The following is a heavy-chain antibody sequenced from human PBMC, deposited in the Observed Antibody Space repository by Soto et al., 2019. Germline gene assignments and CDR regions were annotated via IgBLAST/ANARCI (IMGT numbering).Heavy chain of an antibody. CDR1: GDTFNSYP. D-gene: IGHD3-10*01. Sequence: QVQLVQSGAEVKRPGSSVKVSCKAFGDTFNSYPFNWVRQALGLGLEWMGRVNPILSMSNYAQRFQGRVTMTADKSTSTAYMELSGLRSEDTAIYYCATSYGSGYRAFDFWGQGALVTVSS. J-gene: IGHJ4*02. V-gene: IGHV1-69*04. CDR3: ATSYGSGYRAFDF. CDR2: VNPILSMS.